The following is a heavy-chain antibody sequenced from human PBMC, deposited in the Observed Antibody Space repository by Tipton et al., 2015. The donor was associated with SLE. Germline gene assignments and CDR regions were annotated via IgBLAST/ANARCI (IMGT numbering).Heavy chain of an antibody. D-gene: IGHD3-16*01. CDR2: INHSGST. J-gene: IGHJ3*02. CDR3: ARGSWGSDAFDI. V-gene: IGHV4-34*01. CDR1: GGSFSGYY. Sequence: TLSLTCAVYGGSFSGYYWSWIRQPPGKGLEWIGEINHSGSTNYNPSLKSRVTISVDTSKNQFSLKLRSVTAADTAVYYCARGSWGSDAFDIWGQGTVVTVSS.